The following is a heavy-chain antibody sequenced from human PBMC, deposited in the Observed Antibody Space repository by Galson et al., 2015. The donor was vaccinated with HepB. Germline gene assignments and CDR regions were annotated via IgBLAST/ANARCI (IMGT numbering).Heavy chain of an antibody. Sequence: SLRLSCAASGFTFSNYGMHWVRQAPGKGLEWVAVISYDGSDKYYADSVKGRFTISRDNSKNTLYLQMNSLRAEDTAVYYCAKGHYDSSGYYFDYWGQGTLVTVSS. CDR3: AKGHYDSSGYYFDY. J-gene: IGHJ4*02. V-gene: IGHV3-30*18. CDR2: ISYDGSDK. CDR1: GFTFSNYG. D-gene: IGHD3-22*01.